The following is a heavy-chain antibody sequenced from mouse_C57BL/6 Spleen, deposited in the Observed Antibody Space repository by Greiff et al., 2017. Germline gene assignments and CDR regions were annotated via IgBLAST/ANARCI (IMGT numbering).Heavy chain of an antibody. CDR1: GYTFTSYW. CDR3: AKGADYAMDY. V-gene: IGHV1-55*01. J-gene: IGHJ4*01. CDR2: IYPGSGST. Sequence: QVQLQQPRAELVKPGASVKMSCKASGYTFTSYWITWVKQRPGQGLEWIGDIYPGSGSTNYNEKFKSKATLTVDPSSSTAYMQLSSLTSEDSAVYYCAKGADYAMDYWGQGTSVTVSS.